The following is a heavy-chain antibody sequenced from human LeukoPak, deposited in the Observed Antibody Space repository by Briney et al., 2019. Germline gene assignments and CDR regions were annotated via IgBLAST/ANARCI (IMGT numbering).Heavy chain of an antibody. Sequence: ASVKVSCKASGYTFSDYYMHWVRQATGQGLEWMGVINPSGGSTRYAQKFQGRVTMTRDMSTSTVDMELSSLRSEDTAVYYCARDGCSSTTNCDENNWFDPWGQGTLVIVSS. V-gene: IGHV1-46*01. J-gene: IGHJ5*02. CDR1: GYTFSDYY. CDR3: ARDGCSSTTNCDENNWFDP. D-gene: IGHD2/OR15-2a*01. CDR2: INPSGGST.